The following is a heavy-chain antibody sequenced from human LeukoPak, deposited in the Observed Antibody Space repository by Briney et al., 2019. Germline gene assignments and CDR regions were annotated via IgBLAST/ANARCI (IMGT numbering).Heavy chain of an antibody. D-gene: IGHD6-13*01. CDR1: GGSFSGYY. CDR2: INHSGST. Sequence: PSETLSLTCAVYGGSFSGYYWGWIRQPPGKGLEWIGEINHSGSTNYNPSLKSRVTISVDTSKNQFSLKLSSVTAADTAVYYCARGPSSWLSYFDYWGQGTLVTVSS. CDR3: ARGPSSWLSYFDY. J-gene: IGHJ4*02. V-gene: IGHV4-34*01.